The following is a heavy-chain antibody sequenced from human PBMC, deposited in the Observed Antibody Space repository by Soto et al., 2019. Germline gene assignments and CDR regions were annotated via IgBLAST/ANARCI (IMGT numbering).Heavy chain of an antibody. V-gene: IGHV1-46*03. CDR3: ARVRGDYGDYLNAFDI. CDR1: GYTFTSYY. J-gene: IGHJ3*02. CDR2: INPSGGST. D-gene: IGHD4-17*01. Sequence: QVQLVQSGAEVKKPGASVKVSCKASGYTFTSYYMHWVRQAPGQGLEWMGIINPSGGSTSYAQKFQGRVTMTRDTSTSTGYMELSSLRSEDTAVYYCARVRGDYGDYLNAFDIWGQGTMVTVSS.